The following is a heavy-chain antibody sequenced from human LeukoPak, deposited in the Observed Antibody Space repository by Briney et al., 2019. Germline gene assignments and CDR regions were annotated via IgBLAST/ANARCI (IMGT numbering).Heavy chain of an antibody. CDR3: AGLCSTSCYSSSDY. J-gene: IGHJ4*02. Sequence: PGGSLRLSCAASGFTFSSYEMNWVRQAPGKGLEWVSYISSSGSTIYYADSVKGRFTISRDNAKNSLYLQMNSLRAEDTAVYYCAGLCSTSCYSSSDYWGQGTLVTVSS. V-gene: IGHV3-48*03. CDR2: ISSSGSTI. D-gene: IGHD2-2*02. CDR1: GFTFSSYE.